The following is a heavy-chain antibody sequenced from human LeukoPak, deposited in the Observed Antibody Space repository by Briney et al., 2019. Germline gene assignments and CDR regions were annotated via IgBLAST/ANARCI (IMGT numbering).Heavy chain of an antibody. CDR2: IYHSGST. J-gene: IGHJ3*02. Sequence: SETLSLTCTVSGDSISSGYYWGWIRQPAGKGLEWIVNIYHSGSTYYNPSLKSRVTISVDTSKNQFSLKVNSVTAADTAVYYCARVGATYAFDIWGQGTMVTVSS. V-gene: IGHV4-38-2*02. D-gene: IGHD1-26*01. CDR1: GDSISSGYY. CDR3: ARVGATYAFDI.